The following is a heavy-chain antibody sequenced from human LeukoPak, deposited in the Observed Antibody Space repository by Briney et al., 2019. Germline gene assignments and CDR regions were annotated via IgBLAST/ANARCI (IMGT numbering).Heavy chain of an antibody. J-gene: IGHJ4*02. CDR2: IRYDGSNK. D-gene: IGHD6-19*01. CDR1: GFTFSSYG. V-gene: IGHV3-30*02. CDR3: AKDLGSSGWYGDY. Sequence: GGSLRPSCAASGFTFSSYGMHWVRQAPGKGLEWVAFIRYDGSNKYYADSVKGRFTISRDNSKNTLYLQMNSLRAEDTAVYYCAKDLGSSGWYGDYWGQGTLVTVSS.